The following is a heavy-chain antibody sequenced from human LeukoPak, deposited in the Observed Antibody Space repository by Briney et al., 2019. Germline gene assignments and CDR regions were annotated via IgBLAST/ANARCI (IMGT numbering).Heavy chain of an antibody. CDR2: ISGSGGST. Sequence: PGGSLRLSCAASGFTFSSYAMSWVRQAPGKGLEWVSAISGSGGSTYYADSVRGRFTISRDNSKNTLYLQMNSLRAEDTAVYYCAKARTREVVYGDYVDYWGQGILVTVSS. D-gene: IGHD4-17*01. CDR1: GFTFSSYA. CDR3: AKARTREVVYGDYVDY. J-gene: IGHJ4*02. V-gene: IGHV3-23*01.